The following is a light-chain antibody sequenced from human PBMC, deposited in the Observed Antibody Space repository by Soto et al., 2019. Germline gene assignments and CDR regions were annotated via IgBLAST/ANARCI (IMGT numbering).Light chain of an antibody. Sequence: QSVLTQPPSASGSPGQSVTISCTGTPSDVGASNYVSWYQQQPGKAPKLMISEVSKRPSGVPDRFAGSKSGNTASLTVSGLQAEDEADYYCSSSAGTKNMVFGAGTKADRP. CDR1: PSDVGASNY. J-gene: IGLJ2*01. CDR2: EVS. V-gene: IGLV2-8*01. CDR3: SSSAGTKNMV.